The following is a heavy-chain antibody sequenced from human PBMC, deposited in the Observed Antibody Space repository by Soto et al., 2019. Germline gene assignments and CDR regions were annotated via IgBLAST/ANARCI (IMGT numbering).Heavy chain of an antibody. CDR1: GGSISSGGYY. CDR3: LRVFCYYYHRYRQDF. D-gene: IGHD3-22*01. V-gene: IGHV4-31*03. J-gene: IGHJ6*01. CDR2: IYYSGST. Sequence: SETLSLTCTVSGGSISSGGYYWSWIRQHPGKGLEWIGYIYYSGSTYYNPSLKSRVTISVDTSKNQFSLKLSSVTAADTAVYYFLRVFCYYYHRYRQDFWGQGST.